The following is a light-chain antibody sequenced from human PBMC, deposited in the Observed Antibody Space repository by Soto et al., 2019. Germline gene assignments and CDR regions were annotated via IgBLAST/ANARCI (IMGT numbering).Light chain of an antibody. CDR2: AAS. Sequence: DIQMTQAPSSLSASEGDRVTITCRASQSISNYLNWYQQKPGKAPKFLISAASSLQSGVPSRFSGSGSGTEFTLTISSLRPEDVATYYCQQTYRTPLTFGGGTKVEIK. CDR3: QQTYRTPLT. CDR1: QSISNY. J-gene: IGKJ4*01. V-gene: IGKV1-39*01.